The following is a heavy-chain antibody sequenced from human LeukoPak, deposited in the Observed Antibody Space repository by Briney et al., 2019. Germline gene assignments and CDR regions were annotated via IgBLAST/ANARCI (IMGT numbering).Heavy chain of an antibody. Sequence: SETLSLTCTVSGGSISSISYYWGWIRQPPGKGLEWIGRIYTSGSTNYNPSLKSRVTMSVDTSKNQFSLKLSSVTAADTAVYYCAREARYCSSTSCQVIDYWGQGTLVTVSS. V-gene: IGHV4-39*07. CDR2: IYTSGST. CDR1: GGSISSISYY. D-gene: IGHD2-2*01. CDR3: AREARYCSSTSCQVIDY. J-gene: IGHJ4*02.